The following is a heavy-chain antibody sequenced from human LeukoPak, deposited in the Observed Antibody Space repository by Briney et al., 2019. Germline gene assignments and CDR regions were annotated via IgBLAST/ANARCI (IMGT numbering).Heavy chain of an antibody. D-gene: IGHD3-22*01. V-gene: IGHV1-69*04. Sequence: SVKVSCKASGGTFSSYAISWVRQAPGQGLEWMGRIIPILGIANYAQKFQGRVTITADKSTSTAYMELSSLRSDDTAVYYCAREVGSSGFFDYWGQGTLVTVSS. J-gene: IGHJ4*02. CDR2: IIPILGIA. CDR3: AREVGSSGFFDY. CDR1: GGTFSSYA.